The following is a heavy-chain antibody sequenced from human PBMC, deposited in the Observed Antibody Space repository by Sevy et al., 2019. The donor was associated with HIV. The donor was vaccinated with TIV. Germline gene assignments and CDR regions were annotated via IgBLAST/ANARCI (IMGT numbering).Heavy chain of an antibody. CDR3: AGDLPPSATTVPHFDY. Sequence: GGSLRLSCTASGFTFSSYEMNWVRQAPGKGLEWVSYISNSGSTIHYSDSVKGRFTISRDNAKNSRYLQMNSLRAEDTAVYYCAGDLPPSATTVPHFDYWGRGTLVTVSS. CDR2: ISNSGSTI. J-gene: IGHJ4*02. CDR1: GFTFSSYE. D-gene: IGHD4-17*01. V-gene: IGHV3-48*03.